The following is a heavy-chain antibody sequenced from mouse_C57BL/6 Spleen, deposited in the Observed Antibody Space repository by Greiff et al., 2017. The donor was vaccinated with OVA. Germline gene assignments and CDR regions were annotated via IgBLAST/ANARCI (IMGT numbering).Heavy chain of an antibody. V-gene: IGHV5-6*01. CDR2: ISSGGSYT. J-gene: IGHJ4*01. Sequence: EVKLVESGGDLVKPGGSLKLSCAASGFTFSSYGMSWVRQTPDKRLEWVATISSGGSYTYYPDSVKGRFTISRDNAKNTLYLQMSSLKSEDTAMYYCVRQGVTTGGYAMDYWGQGTSVTVSS. D-gene: IGHD2-2*01. CDR1: GFTFSSYG. CDR3: VRQGVTTGGYAMDY.